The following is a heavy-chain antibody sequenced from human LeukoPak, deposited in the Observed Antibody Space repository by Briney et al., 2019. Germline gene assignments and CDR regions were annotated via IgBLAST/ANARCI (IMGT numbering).Heavy chain of an antibody. CDR2: IYYSGST. CDR3: ARGGGYLYYFDY. J-gene: IGHJ4*02. V-gene: IGHV4-59*01. Sequence: SETLSLTCTVSGGSISSYYWSWIRQPPGKGLEWIGYIYYSGSTNYNPSLKSRVTISVDTSKNQFSLKLSSVTAADTAVYYCARGGGYLYYFDYWGQGTLVTVSS. CDR1: GGSISSYY. D-gene: IGHD5-12*01.